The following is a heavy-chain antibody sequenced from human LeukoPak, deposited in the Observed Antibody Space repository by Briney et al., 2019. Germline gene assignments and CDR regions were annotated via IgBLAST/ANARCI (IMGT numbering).Heavy chain of an antibody. D-gene: IGHD5-12*01. J-gene: IGHJ5*02. CDR3: ARDHSGYSGYDSGP. V-gene: IGHV4-34*01. CDR2: INHSGST. CDR1: GGSFSGYY. Sequence: SETLSLTCAVYGGSFSGYYWSWIRQPPGKGLEWIGEINHSGSTDYNPSLKSRVTISVDTSKNQFSLKLSSVTAADTAVYYCARDHSGYSGYDSGPWGQGTLVTVSS.